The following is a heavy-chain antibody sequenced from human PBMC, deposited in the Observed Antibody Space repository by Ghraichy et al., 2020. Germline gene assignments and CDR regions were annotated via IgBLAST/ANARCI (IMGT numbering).Heavy chain of an antibody. CDR1: GFTFGTFA. CDR3: GKGGFGNAPDY. J-gene: IGHJ4*02. Sequence: GGSLRLSCAASGFTFGTFAMSWVRPAPGKGLEWFSAFSVTGITHYADSVKGRFTISGDNSKNMLYLQMNSLRAEDAAVYYCGKGGFGNAPDYWGQGTLVTVSA. V-gene: IGHV3-23*01. CDR2: FSVTGIT. D-gene: IGHD1-1*01.